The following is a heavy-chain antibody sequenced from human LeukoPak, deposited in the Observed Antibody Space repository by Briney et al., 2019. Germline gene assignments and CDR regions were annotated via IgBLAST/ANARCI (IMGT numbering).Heavy chain of an antibody. J-gene: IGHJ4*02. Sequence: SETLSLTCAVSGGSISSGNWWSWVRQPPGKGLEWIGEIHHGGSTNYNPSLKSRVTISVDKSKNQFSLKMSSVTAADTAVYYCAKGIAVSTTSPPGFDYWGQGTLVTVSS. CDR2: IHHGGST. V-gene: IGHV4-4*02. D-gene: IGHD1-26*01. CDR3: AKGIAVSTTSPPGFDY. CDR1: GGSISSGNW.